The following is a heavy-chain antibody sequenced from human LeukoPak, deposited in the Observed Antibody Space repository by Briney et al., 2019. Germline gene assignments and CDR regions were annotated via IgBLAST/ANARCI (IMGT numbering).Heavy chain of an antibody. D-gene: IGHD2-21*01. Sequence: PGGSLRLSCAASGFTFSSYSMNWVRQAPGKGLEWVSYISSSSSTIYYADSVKGRFTISRDNAKNSLYLQMNSLRAEDTAVYYCARGCGGGPGCSILDYWGQGTLVTVSS. CDR3: ARGCGGGPGCSILDY. CDR2: ISSSSSTI. V-gene: IGHV3-48*01. CDR1: GFTFSSYS. J-gene: IGHJ4*02.